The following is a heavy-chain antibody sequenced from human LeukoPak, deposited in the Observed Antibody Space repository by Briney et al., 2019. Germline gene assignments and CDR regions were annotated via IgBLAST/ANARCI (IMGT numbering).Heavy chain of an antibody. CDR2: IYYSGHT. J-gene: IGHJ4*02. CDR3: ASEYCSGDSCEGGHFDY. D-gene: IGHD2-15*01. CDR1: GNSISSGDNY. Sequence: PSETLSLTCTVSGNSISSGDNYWGWIRQPPGKGLEWIGSIYYSGHTYYNPSLKSRVTISVDTSNNQFSLKLSSVTAADTAIYYCASEYCSGDSCEGGHFDYWGQGTLVTVSS. V-gene: IGHV4-39*07.